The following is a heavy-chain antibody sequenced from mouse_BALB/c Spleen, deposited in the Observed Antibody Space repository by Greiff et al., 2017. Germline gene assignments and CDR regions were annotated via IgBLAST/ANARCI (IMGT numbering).Heavy chain of an antibody. V-gene: IGHV1S81*02. CDR1: GYTFTSYY. Sequence: QVQLQQPGAELVKPGASVKLSCKASGYTFTSYYMYWVKQRPGQGLEWIGGINPSNSGTNFNEKFKSKATLTVDKSSSTAYMQLSSLTSEDSAVYYCTRSTMITVYAMDYWGQGTSVTVSS. CDR2: INPSNSGT. CDR3: TRSTMITVYAMDY. D-gene: IGHD2-4*01. J-gene: IGHJ4*01.